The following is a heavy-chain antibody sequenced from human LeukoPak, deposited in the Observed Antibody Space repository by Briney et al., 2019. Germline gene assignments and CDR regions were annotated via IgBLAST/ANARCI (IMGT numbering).Heavy chain of an antibody. J-gene: IGHJ5*02. V-gene: IGHV4-30-2*01. CDR2: IYHSGST. Sequence: SETLSLTCTVSGGSISSGGYYWSWIRQPPGKGLEWIGYIYHSGSTYYNPSLKSRVTISVDRSKNQFSLKLSSVTAADTAVYYCARHVSWFDPWGQGTLVTVSS. CDR1: GGSISSGGYY. D-gene: IGHD3-10*02. CDR3: ARHVSWFDP.